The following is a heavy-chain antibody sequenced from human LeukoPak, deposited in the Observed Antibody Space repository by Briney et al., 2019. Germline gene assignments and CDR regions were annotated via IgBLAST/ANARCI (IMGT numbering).Heavy chain of an antibody. J-gene: IGHJ4*02. CDR1: GFTFSSYG. V-gene: IGHV3-48*03. CDR2: ISSGGSTI. Sequence: PGGSLRLSCAASGFTFSSYGMNWVRQAPGKGLEWVSYISSGGSTIYYADSVKGRFTISRDNAKNSLYLQMNSLRAEDTAVYYCARDGGGITMIVVVTPVPTYFDYWGQGTLVTVSS. D-gene: IGHD3-22*01. CDR3: ARDGGGITMIVVVTPVPTYFDY.